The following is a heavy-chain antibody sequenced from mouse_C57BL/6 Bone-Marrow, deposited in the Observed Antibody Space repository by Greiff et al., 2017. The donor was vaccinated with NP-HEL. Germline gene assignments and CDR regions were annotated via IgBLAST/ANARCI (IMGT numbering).Heavy chain of an antibody. CDR2: IYPGSGST. CDR1: GYTFTSYW. V-gene: IGHV1-55*01. D-gene: IGHD4-1*01. Sequence: QVHVKQPGAELVKPGASVKMSCKASGYTFTSYWITWVKQRPGQGLEWIGDIYPGSGSTNYNEKFKSKATLTVDTSSSTAYMQLSSLTSEDSAVYYCARENWDWFAYWGQGTLVTVSA. CDR3: ARENWDWFAY. J-gene: IGHJ3*01.